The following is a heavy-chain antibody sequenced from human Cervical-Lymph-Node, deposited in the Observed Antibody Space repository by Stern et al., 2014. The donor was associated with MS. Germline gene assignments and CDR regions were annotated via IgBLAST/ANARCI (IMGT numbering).Heavy chain of an antibody. CDR3: ARDPGGYFHGMDV. CDR2: ISGHNGNT. J-gene: IGHJ6*02. Sequence: VQLVESGAEVKKPGASVKVSCKTSGYTFSTYGITWVRQAPGQGPEWMGWISGHNGNTNFAERFQGRLPMTTDTSTRTAYMELRSLRYDDTAVYFCARDPGGYFHGMDVWGQGTTVTVSS. CDR1: GYTFSTYG. D-gene: IGHD3-10*01. V-gene: IGHV1-18*01.